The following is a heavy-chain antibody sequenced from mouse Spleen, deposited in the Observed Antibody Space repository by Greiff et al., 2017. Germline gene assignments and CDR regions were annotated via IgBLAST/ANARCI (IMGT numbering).Heavy chain of an antibody. CDR1: GFTFSDYG. Sequence: EVKLMESGGGLVKPGGSLKLSCAASGFTFSDYGMHWVRQAPEKGLEWVAYISSGSSTIYYADTVKGRFTISRDNAKNTLFLQMTSLRSEDTAMYYCASYRYDPYDYWGQGTSVTVSS. J-gene: IGHJ4*01. CDR3: ASYRYDPYDY. D-gene: IGHD2-14*01. CDR2: ISSGSSTI. V-gene: IGHV5-17*01.